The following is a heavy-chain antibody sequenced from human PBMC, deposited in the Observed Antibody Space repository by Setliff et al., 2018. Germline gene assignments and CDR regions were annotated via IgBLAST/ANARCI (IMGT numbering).Heavy chain of an antibody. V-gene: IGHV1-69*05. J-gene: IGHJ6*03. CDR3: AREGVDTRSSTDYRYYMDL. CDR2: TIPNFGTT. D-gene: IGHD5-18*01. CDR1: GGTFSSYG. Sequence: SVKVSCKASGGTFSSYGISWGRQAPGQGLEWLGGTIPNFGTTNYAQEFQGRVTIITDESTSTAYMELSSLRFEDTAVYYCAREGVDTRSSTDYRYYMDLWGKGTTVTVSS.